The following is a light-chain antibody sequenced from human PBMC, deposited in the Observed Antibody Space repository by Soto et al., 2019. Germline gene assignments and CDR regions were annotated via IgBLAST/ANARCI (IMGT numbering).Light chain of an antibody. V-gene: IGKV3-11*01. CDR2: DTS. J-gene: IGKJ4*01. CDR1: QSVSSF. Sequence: EIVLTQSPATMSLSPGERATLSCRASQSVSSFLAWYQQKPGQAPRLLIYDTSNRATGIPARFSGSGSGTDFTLTISSLAPEDFAVYYCQQRLNWPLTFGGGTKVEIK. CDR3: QQRLNWPLT.